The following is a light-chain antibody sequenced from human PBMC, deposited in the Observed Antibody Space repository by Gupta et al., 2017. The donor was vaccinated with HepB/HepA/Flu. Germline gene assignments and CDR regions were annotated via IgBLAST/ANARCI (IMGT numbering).Light chain of an antibody. V-gene: IGLV1-40*01. Sequence: QSVLTQPPSVSGAPGQRVTISCTGGSTNIGAGYDVHWYQQLPGTAPKLLIYDNSNRPSGVPDRFSGSKYGTSASLAITGLQAEDEADYYCQSYDSSLSVFVFGTGTKVTVL. CDR3: QSYDSSLSVFV. J-gene: IGLJ1*01. CDR1: STNIGAGYD. CDR2: DNS.